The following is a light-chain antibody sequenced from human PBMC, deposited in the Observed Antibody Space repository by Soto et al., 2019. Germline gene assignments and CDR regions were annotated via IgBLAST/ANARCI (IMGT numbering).Light chain of an antibody. Sequence: SYELPQPPSVSVAPGKTASLTCGGANIGSNSVHWYQQKPGQAPVLAIYYDTDRPSGIPERFSGSKSGNTATLTISRVEAGDEADYYCQVWDISSDHVVFGGGTKLTVL. CDR3: QVWDISSDHVV. CDR2: YDT. V-gene: IGLV3-21*04. CDR1: NIGSNS. J-gene: IGLJ2*01.